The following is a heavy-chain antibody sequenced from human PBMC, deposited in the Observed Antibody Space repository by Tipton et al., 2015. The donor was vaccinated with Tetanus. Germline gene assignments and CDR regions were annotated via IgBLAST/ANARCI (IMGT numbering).Heavy chain of an antibody. D-gene: IGHD6-6*01. J-gene: IGHJ4*02. CDR2: IIPIFGTA. CDR3: TRVAAPQPFDY. CDR1: GGTFSNYA. Sequence: QSGPEVKKPGSSVKVSCKASGGTFSNYAISWVRQAPGQGLEWMGGIIPIFGTAKYAQKFQGRVTITADESTSTAYMELSSLRSEDTAVYYCTRVAAPQPFDYWGQGTLVTVSS. V-gene: IGHV1-69*01.